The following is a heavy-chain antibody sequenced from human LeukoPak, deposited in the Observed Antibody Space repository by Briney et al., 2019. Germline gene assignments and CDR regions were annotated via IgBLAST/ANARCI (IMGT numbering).Heavy chain of an antibody. CDR1: GFTFSDYY. CDR3: AKGFLGYCSGGSCYDYYYMDV. D-gene: IGHD2-15*01. CDR2: ISSSGSTT. V-gene: IGHV3-11*01. J-gene: IGHJ6*03. Sequence: GGSLRLSCAASGFTFSDYYMSWIRQAPGKGLEWVSYISSSGSTTYYADSVKGRFTIFRDNYKNTLYLQMNRLRAEDTAVYYCAKGFLGYCSGGSCYDYYYMDVWGKGTTVTVSS.